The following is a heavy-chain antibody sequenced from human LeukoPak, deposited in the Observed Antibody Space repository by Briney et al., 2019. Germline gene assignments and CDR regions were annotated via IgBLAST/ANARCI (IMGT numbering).Heavy chain of an antibody. Sequence: SETLSLTCVVSGGSISNSNWWTWIRQSPGKGLEWIGEISSGGNTNENPSPSLKSRVTISVDRSKNQFSLNLSSVTAADTAVYYCTRDTGTTGEVKFDPWGQGTLVTVSS. CDR2: ISSGGNT. CDR1: GGSISNSNW. V-gene: IGHV4/OR15-8*01. CDR3: TRDTGTTGEVKFDP. D-gene: IGHD4-17*01. J-gene: IGHJ5*02.